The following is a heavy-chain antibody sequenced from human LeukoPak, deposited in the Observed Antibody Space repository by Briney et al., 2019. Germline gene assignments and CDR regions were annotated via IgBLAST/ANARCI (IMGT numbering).Heavy chain of an antibody. V-gene: IGHV1-2*02. CDR2: INPNSGGT. Sequence: ASVKVSCKASGYTFTGYYIHWVRQAPGQGLEWMGWINPNSGGTNYAQKFQGRVTMTTDTSTSTAYMELRSLRSDDTAVYYCARDDSSSWYSIDYWGQGTLVTVSS. CDR3: ARDDSSSWYSIDY. CDR1: GYTFTGYY. J-gene: IGHJ4*02. D-gene: IGHD6-13*01.